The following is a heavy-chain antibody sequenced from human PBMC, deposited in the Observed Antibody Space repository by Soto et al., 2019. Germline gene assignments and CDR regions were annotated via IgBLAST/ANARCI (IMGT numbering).Heavy chain of an antibody. CDR3: AREGTGGGFDI. D-gene: IGHD1-1*01. CDR1: GFTFRSYD. Sequence: GGSLRLSCVASGFTFRSYDMHWLRQASGKGLEWVSAIASTGDPYYPGSVKGRFTISRENAKNSLYLQINSLRIGDTAVYYCAREGTGGGFDIWGQGTAVTVSS. J-gene: IGHJ3*02. V-gene: IGHV3-13*04. CDR2: IASTGDP.